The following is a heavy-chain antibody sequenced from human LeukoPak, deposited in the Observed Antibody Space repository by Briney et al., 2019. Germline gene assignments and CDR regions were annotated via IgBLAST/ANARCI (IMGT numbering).Heavy chain of an antibody. J-gene: IGHJ4*02. Sequence: SETLPLTCAVSGYSISSGYYWGWIRQPPGKGLEWIGSIYYSGSIYYNPSLKSRVTISVDTSKNQFSLKLSSVTAADTAIYYCARDLWGSGSYYNVPLDYWGQGTLVTVSS. V-gene: IGHV4-38-2*02. CDR2: IYYSGSI. CDR3: ARDLWGSGSYYNVPLDY. CDR1: GYSISSGYY. D-gene: IGHD3-10*01.